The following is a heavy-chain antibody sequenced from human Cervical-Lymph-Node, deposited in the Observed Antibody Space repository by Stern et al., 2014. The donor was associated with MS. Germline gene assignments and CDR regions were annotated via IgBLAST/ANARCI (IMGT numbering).Heavy chain of an antibody. V-gene: IGHV1-58*01. CDR1: GFTFTSSS. CDR2: IGAGTGNT. Sequence: LVESGPEGKQPGTSVKVSCKASGFTFTSSSVQWVRQARGQGLEWVGWIGAGTGNTNYAQSFQERVTITRDMSTGTAYMELSSLRFDDTAVCYCAATGYSGSSSTFDYWGQGTLVTVSS. D-gene: IGHD1-26*01. J-gene: IGHJ4*02. CDR3: AATGYSGSSSTFDY.